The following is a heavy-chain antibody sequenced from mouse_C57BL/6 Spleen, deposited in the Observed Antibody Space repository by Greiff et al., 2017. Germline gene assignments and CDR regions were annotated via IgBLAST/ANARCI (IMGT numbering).Heavy chain of an antibody. CDR3: ARSAQATRDYFDC. Sequence: VQLQQSGPELVKPGASVKISCKASGYAFSSSWMNWVQQRPGTGLEWIGRIYPGDGDTNYNGKFKGKATLTADKSSSTAYMQLSSLTSEDSAVYFCARSAQATRDYFDCWGKGTTLTVSS. D-gene: IGHD3-2*02. CDR1: GYAFSSSW. J-gene: IGHJ2*01. CDR2: IYPGDGDT. V-gene: IGHV1-82*01.